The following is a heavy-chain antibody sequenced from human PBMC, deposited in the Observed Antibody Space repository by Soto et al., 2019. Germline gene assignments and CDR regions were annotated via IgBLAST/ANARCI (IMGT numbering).Heavy chain of an antibody. CDR1: GYSISSGYY. D-gene: IGHD2-15*01. V-gene: IGHV4-38-2*02. J-gene: IGHJ5*02. CDR3: ARDLERGYCSGGSCYPGDNWFDP. Sequence: PSETLSLTCAVSGYSISSGYYWGWIRQPPGEGLEWIGSIYHSGSTHYNPSLKSRVTISVDTSKNQFSLKLSSVTAADTAVYYCARDLERGYCSGGSCYPGDNWFDPWGQGTLVTVSS. CDR2: IYHSGST.